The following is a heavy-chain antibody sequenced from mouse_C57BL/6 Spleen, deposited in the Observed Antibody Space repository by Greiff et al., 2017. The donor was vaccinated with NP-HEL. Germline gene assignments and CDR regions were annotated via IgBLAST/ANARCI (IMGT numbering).Heavy chain of an antibody. CDR3: ARPGDYAWFAY. Sequence: EVQVVESGGGLVKPGGSLKLSCAASGFTFSDYGMHWVRQAPEKGLEWVAYISSGSSTIYYADTVKGRFTISRDSAKNTLCLQMTSLRSEDTAMFYCARPGDYAWFAYWGQGTLVTVSA. CDR2: ISSGSSTI. CDR1: GFTFSDYG. J-gene: IGHJ3*01. D-gene: IGHD2-4*01. V-gene: IGHV5-17*01.